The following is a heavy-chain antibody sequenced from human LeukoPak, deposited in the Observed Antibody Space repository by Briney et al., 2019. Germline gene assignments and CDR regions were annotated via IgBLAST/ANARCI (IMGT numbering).Heavy chain of an antibody. CDR1: GGSIDTYY. V-gene: IGHV4-59*01. Sequence: SETLSLTCTVSGGSIDTYYWSWIRQPPGKGLEWIGYIYYSGSTNYNPSLKSRVTISVDTSKNQFSLKLSSVTAADTAVYYCASVMGYSETWGQGTLVTVSS. CDR2: IYYSGST. J-gene: IGHJ5*02. D-gene: IGHD6-13*01. CDR3: ASVMGYSET.